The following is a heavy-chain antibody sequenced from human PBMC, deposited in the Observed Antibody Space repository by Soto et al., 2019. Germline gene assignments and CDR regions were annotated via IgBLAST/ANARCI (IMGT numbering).Heavy chain of an antibody. V-gene: IGHV4-39*01. CDR3: ARHVTTYYYGSGSWWFDP. CDR2: IYYSGST. Sequence: SETLSLTCTVSGGSISSSSYYWGWIRQPPGKGLEWIGSIYYSGSTYYNPSLKSRVTISVDTSKNHFSLKLSSVTAADTAVYYCARHVTTYYYGSGSWWFDPWGQGTLVTVSS. J-gene: IGHJ5*02. D-gene: IGHD3-10*01. CDR1: GGSISSSSYY.